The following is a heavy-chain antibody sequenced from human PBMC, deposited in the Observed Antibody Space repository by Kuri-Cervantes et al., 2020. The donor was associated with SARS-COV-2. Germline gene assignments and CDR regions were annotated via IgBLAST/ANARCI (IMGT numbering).Heavy chain of an antibody. V-gene: IGHV3-23*01. CDR2: ISGNGDSV. CDR1: GFTFSSYA. CDR3: AKSEGTPGLKY. D-gene: IGHD1-1*01. Sequence: GGSLRLSCVTSGFTFSSYAMTWVRQAPGKGLEWVSAISGNGDSVYFADSVKGRFTISRDNSKNTVFLQMDSLRAADTAVYYCAKSEGTPGLKYWGQGTLVTVSS. J-gene: IGHJ4*02.